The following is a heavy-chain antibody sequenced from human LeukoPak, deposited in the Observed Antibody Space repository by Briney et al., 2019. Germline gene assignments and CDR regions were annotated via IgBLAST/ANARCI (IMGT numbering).Heavy chain of an antibody. V-gene: IGHV1-69*04. Sequence: ASVKVSCKASGGTFSSYTISWVRQAPGQGLEWMGRIIPILGIANYAQKFQGRVTITADKSTSTAYMELSSLRSEDTAVYYCARDLSEWELRGPYYCYGMDVWGQGTTVTVSS. J-gene: IGHJ6*02. D-gene: IGHD1-26*01. CDR3: ARDLSEWELRGPYYCYGMDV. CDR1: GGTFSSYT. CDR2: IIPILGIA.